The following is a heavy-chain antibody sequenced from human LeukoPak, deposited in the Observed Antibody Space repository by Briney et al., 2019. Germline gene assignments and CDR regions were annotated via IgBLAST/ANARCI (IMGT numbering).Heavy chain of an antibody. CDR1: GFSVSAIY. Sequence: GGSLRLSCTVSGFSVSAIYLSWVRQVPGKGLQWVSGIYSAGTSFHAESLEGRFTISRDNAKNSLYLQMNSLRAEDTAVYYCARGPYGSGSYYPGYYYYYMDVWGKGTTVTISS. CDR2: IYSAGTS. J-gene: IGHJ6*03. CDR3: ARGPYGSGSYYPGYYYYYMDV. V-gene: IGHV3-66*01. D-gene: IGHD3-10*01.